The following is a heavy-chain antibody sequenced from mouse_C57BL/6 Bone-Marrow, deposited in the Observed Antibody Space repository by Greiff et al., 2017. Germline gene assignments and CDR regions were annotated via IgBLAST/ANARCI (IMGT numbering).Heavy chain of an antibody. D-gene: IGHD2-10*01. V-gene: IGHV14-2*01. CDR3: ARGSYYGDDC. J-gene: IGHJ2*01. CDR1: GFNIKDYY. CDR2: IGPEGGET. Sequence: VQLKQSGAELVKPGASVKLSCTASGFNIKDYYMHWVKQRPEQGLEWIGRIGPEGGETKYAPNFQGKGTITADPSSNTAYLLLSSLTSEAAAVYCGARGSYYGDDCWGQGTTLTVSS.